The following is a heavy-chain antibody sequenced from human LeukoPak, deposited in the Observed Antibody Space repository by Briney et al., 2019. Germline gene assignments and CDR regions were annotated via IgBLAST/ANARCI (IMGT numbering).Heavy chain of an antibody. D-gene: IGHD6-19*01. CDR2: ISSSSSYI. CDR3: ARDRAVAGTGANWFDP. Sequence: PGGSLRLSCAASGFTFSSYSMNWVRQAPGKGLEWVSSISSSSSYIYYADSVKGRFTISRDNAKNSLYLQMNSLGAEDTAVYYCARDRAVAGTGANWFDPWGQGTLVTVSS. J-gene: IGHJ5*02. CDR1: GFTFSSYS. V-gene: IGHV3-21*01.